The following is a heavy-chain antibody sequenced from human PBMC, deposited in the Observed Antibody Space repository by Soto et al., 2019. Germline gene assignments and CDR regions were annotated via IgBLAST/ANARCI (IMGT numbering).Heavy chain of an antibody. CDR1: GYSFTSYW. V-gene: IGHV5-51*01. Sequence: GESLKISCKGSGYSFTSYWIGWVRQMPGKGLEWMGIIYPGDSDTRYSPSFQGQVTISADKSISTAYLQWSSLKASDTATYYRARSSGWYWGFTWFDPWGQGTLVTVSS. J-gene: IGHJ5*02. CDR3: ARSSGWYWGFTWFDP. D-gene: IGHD6-19*01. CDR2: IYPGDSDT.